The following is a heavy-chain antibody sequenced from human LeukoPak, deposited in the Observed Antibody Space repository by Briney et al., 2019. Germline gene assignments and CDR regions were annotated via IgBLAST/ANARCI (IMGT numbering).Heavy chain of an antibody. Sequence: ASVKVSCKVSGYTLTELSMHWVRQAPGKGLEWMGGFDPEDGETIYAQKFQGRVTITADESTSTAYMELSGLRSEDTAVYYCARGGTVTTALAQIDYWGQGTLVTVSS. V-gene: IGHV1-24*01. CDR1: GYTLTELS. J-gene: IGHJ4*02. CDR3: ARGGTVTTALAQIDY. CDR2: FDPEDGET. D-gene: IGHD4-17*01.